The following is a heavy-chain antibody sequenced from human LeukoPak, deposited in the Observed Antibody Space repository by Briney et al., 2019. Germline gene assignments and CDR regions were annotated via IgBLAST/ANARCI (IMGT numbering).Heavy chain of an antibody. Sequence: GESLKISCKGSGYSFTSYWISWVRQMPGKGLEWMGRIGPSDSYTNYSPSFQGHVTISADKSISTAYLQWSSLKASDTAMYYCARLVYHYGDTSPHASYYYYGMDVWGKGTTVTVSS. V-gene: IGHV5-10-1*01. CDR1: GYSFTSYW. J-gene: IGHJ6*04. D-gene: IGHD4-17*01. CDR2: IGPSDSYT. CDR3: ARLVYHYGDTSPHASYYYYGMDV.